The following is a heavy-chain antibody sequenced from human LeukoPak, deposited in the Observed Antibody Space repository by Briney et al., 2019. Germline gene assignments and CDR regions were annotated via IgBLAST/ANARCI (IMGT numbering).Heavy chain of an antibody. CDR1: GFTFSSYW. J-gene: IGHJ4*02. Sequence: GGSLRLSCAASGFTFSSYWMHWVRQAPGKGLVWVSRINSDGSSTSYADSVKGRFTISRDNAKNTLYLQMNSLRAEDTAVYYCARAPRAAVAENFDYWGQGTLVTVSS. CDR2: INSDGSST. D-gene: IGHD6-19*01. CDR3: ARAPRAAVAENFDY. V-gene: IGHV3-74*01.